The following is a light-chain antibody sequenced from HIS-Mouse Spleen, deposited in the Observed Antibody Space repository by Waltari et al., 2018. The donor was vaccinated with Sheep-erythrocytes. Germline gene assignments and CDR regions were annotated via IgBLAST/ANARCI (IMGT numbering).Light chain of an antibody. Sequence: QSVLTQPPSVSAAPGQKVTISCSGSSSNIGNNYVSWYQQLPGTAPKPLIYDHSKRPAGIPDRFSGSKSGTSATLGITGLQTGDEADYYCGTWDSSLSAGRVFGGGTKLTVL. CDR2: DHS. J-gene: IGLJ3*02. CDR1: SSNIGNNY. V-gene: IGLV1-51*01. CDR3: GTWDSSLSAGRV.